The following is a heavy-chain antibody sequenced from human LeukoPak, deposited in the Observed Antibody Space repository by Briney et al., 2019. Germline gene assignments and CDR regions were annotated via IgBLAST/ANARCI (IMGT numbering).Heavy chain of an antibody. D-gene: IGHD3-16*01. CDR2: IDQSGGRN. J-gene: IGHJ3*02. V-gene: IGHV3-7*05. CDR3: ARDVEGGTFDI. Sequence: GGSLRLSCAASVFTFSRLWMKWVRQAPGRGLEWVANIDQSGGRNNYVDSVKGRFTISRDNAKNSLFLEMSSLRADDTAVYFCARDVEGGTFDIWGQGTTVTVSS. CDR1: VFTFSRLW.